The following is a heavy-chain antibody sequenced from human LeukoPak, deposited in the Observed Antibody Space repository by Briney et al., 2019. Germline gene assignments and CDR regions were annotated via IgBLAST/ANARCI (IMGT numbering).Heavy chain of an antibody. Sequence: GGSLRLSCAASGITFTSSAMSWVRQAPGKGLEWVSSINNVASHIYYAASVRGRFTISRDNSKNTLYLQMNSLRAEDTAVYYCAKRDSMVRGNYFDYWGQGTLVTVSS. CDR2: INNVASHI. D-gene: IGHD3-10*01. CDR1: GITFTSSA. V-gene: IGHV3-23*05. CDR3: AKRDSMVRGNYFDY. J-gene: IGHJ4*02.